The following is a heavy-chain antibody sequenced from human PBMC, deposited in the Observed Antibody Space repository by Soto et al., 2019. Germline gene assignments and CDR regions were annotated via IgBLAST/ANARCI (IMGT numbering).Heavy chain of an antibody. CDR3: ARDFPAIYGSSGSYYFDY. V-gene: IGHV3-21*01. Sequence: GGSLRLSCAASGFTFSSYSMNWVRQAPGKGLEWVSSISSSSSYIYYADSVKGRFTISRDNAKNSLYLQMNSLRAEDTAVYYCARDFPAIYGSSGSYYFDYWGQGTLVTVSS. D-gene: IGHD3-22*01. CDR1: GFTFSSYS. CDR2: ISSSSSYI. J-gene: IGHJ4*02.